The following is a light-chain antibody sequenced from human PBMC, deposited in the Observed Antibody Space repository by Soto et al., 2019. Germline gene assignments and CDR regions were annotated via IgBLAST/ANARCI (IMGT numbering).Light chain of an antibody. CDR2: KAS. J-gene: IGKJ1*01. CDR3: QQYNSYSWT. V-gene: IGKV1-5*03. CDR1: ESISSW. Sequence: DIQMTHSPPTLSASAGDIVTITCRASESISSWLAWYQQKPGKAPKLLMYKASSLESGVPSRFSGSGSGTEFTPTISSLQPDDFATYYCQQYNSYSWTLGQGTKVDIK.